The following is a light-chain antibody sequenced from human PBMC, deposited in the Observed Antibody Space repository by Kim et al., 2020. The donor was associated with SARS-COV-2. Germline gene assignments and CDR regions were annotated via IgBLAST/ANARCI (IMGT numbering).Light chain of an antibody. CDR3: QAWDSRTVV. CDR1: NLGEKY. V-gene: IGLV3-1*01. J-gene: IGLJ2*01. Sequence: VSPGQTATITGSGDNLGEKYVCWYQQKAGQSPVLVIYQDDLRPSGIPERLSGSNSGNTATLTISGTQAMDEADYYCQAWDSRTVVFGGGTQLTVL. CDR2: QDD.